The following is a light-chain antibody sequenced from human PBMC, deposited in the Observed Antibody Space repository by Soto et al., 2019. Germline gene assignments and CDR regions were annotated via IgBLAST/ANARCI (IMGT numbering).Light chain of an antibody. CDR1: QGVSAY. CDR3: HQTYKTPHS. CDR2: AAS. V-gene: IGKV1-39*01. Sequence: DIQMTQSPSSLSASVGDRVTITCRASQGVSAYLLWDQQSQGTHPKLLIYAASNLVSGVASRFSGSGSGTTFTLTLSILRPEAVSTYYCHQTYKTPHSVGQGTDLETK. J-gene: IGKJ2*01.